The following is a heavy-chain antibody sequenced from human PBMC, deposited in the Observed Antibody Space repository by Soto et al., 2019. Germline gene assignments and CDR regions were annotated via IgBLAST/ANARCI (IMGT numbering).Heavy chain of an antibody. D-gene: IGHD2-15*01. CDR2: VYYTGTT. CDR1: CGSISSYF. V-gene: IGHV4-59*08. Sequence: SETLSLTCTFSCGSISSYFYIFVRHPPGKGLEWIGSVYYTGTTDYNPSLKSRVSISRDTSKNQFSLRLTSVTAADTALYHCGKVLVGATAQTEPDSWGPGTLVTVSS. CDR3: GKVLVGATAQTEPDS. J-gene: IGHJ4*02.